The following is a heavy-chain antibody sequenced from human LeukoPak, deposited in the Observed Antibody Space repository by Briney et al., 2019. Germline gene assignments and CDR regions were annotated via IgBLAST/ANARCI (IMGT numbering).Heavy chain of an antibody. CDR1: GFTFSDYY. CDR2: ISSSGSTI. CDR3: ARTYYDFWSGYPTNMDV. J-gene: IGHJ6*03. D-gene: IGHD3-3*01. Sequence: PGGSLRLSCAASGFTFSDYYMSWIRQAPGKGLEWVSYISSSGSTIYYADSVKGRFTISRDNAKKSVYLQMNSLRAEDTAVYYCARTYYDFWSGYPTNMDVWGKGTTVTVSS. V-gene: IGHV3-11*04.